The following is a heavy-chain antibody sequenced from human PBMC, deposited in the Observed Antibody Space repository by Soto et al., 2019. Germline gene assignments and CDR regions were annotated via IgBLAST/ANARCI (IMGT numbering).Heavy chain of an antibody. D-gene: IGHD5-18*01. CDR2: ISYDGTDK. Sequence: QVQLVESGGGVVQPGRSLRLSCAASGFPFSSYGIHWVRQAPGKGLEWVALISYDGTDKYYADSVKGLFTISRDNSKNTLYLQMSRLGPEDTAVYYCVKERYAQLWLEDYGMDVWGQGTTVTV. J-gene: IGHJ6*02. CDR3: VKERYAQLWLEDYGMDV. V-gene: IGHV3-30*18. CDR1: GFPFSSYG.